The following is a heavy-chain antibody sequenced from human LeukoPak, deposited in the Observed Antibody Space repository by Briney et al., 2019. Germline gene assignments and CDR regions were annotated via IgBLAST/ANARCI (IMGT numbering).Heavy chain of an antibody. CDR2: IYYSGST. J-gene: IGHJ4*02. D-gene: IGHD6-19*01. CDR3: ARDVAVAGMGSY. CDR1: GVSISSSSYY. Sequence: PSETLSLTCTVSGVSISSSSYYWGWIRPPPGKGLEWIGSIYYSGSTYYNPFLKRRVTISVDTSKYQFSLKLSSVTAADTAVYYCARDVAVAGMGSYWGQGTLVTVSS. V-gene: IGHV4-39*07.